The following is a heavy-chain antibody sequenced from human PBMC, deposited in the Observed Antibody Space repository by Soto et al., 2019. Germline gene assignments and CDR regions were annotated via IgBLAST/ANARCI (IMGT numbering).Heavy chain of an antibody. Sequence: QVQLVQSGAEVKKPGASVKVSCKASGYTFTGYYMHWVRQAPGQGLEWMGWINPNSGGTNYAQKFQGWVTMTRDTSISTAYMELSRLRSDDTAVYYCPRDPLFYCSGGSCPLNYFDYWGQGTLVTVSS. V-gene: IGHV1-2*04. CDR3: PRDPLFYCSGGSCPLNYFDY. D-gene: IGHD2-15*01. CDR2: INPNSGGT. CDR1: GYTFTGYY. J-gene: IGHJ4*02.